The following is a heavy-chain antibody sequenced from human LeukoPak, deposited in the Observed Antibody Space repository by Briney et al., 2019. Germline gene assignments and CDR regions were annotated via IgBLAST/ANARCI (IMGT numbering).Heavy chain of an antibody. CDR3: ARGNERWLQLRAFDI. Sequence: KPSESLSLTCTVSGGSISSYYWSWIRQPLGKGLEWIGYIYYSGSTNYNPSLKCRVTISVVTSKNQFSLKLSSVTAADTAVYYCARGNERWLQLRAFDIWGQGTMVTVSS. CDR1: GGSISSYY. CDR2: IYYSGST. D-gene: IGHD5-12*01. J-gene: IGHJ3*02. V-gene: IGHV4-59*01.